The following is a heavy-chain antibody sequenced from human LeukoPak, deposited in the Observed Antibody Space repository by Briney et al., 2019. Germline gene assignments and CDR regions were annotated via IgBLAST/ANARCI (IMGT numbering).Heavy chain of an antibody. Sequence: GESLQIFCKASGYNFTTYWIGWVRQMPGKGLEYMGIIYPRDSQIRYSPSFQGQVTISADKSISTAYLQWTSLKASDTAIYYCARHTKRPQAGWFDPWGQGTLVTISS. CDR3: ARHTKRPQAGWFDP. V-gene: IGHV5-51*01. J-gene: IGHJ5*02. CDR2: IYPRDSQI. CDR1: GYNFTTYW. D-gene: IGHD6-25*01.